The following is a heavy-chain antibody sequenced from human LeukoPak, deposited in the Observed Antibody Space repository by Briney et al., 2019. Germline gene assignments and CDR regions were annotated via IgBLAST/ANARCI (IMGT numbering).Heavy chain of an antibody. J-gene: IGHJ4*02. CDR3: AKSGDRGAYYLDY. D-gene: IGHD1-26*01. CDR2: TRYDGSNK. V-gene: IGHV3-30*02. CDR1: GFTFSSYG. Sequence: GGSLRLSCAASGFTFSSYGMHWVRQAAGKGLEWVAFTRYDGSNKYYADSVKGRFTISRDNSQNSLYLQMNSLGAEDTAVYYCAKSGDRGAYYLDYWGQGILVTVSS.